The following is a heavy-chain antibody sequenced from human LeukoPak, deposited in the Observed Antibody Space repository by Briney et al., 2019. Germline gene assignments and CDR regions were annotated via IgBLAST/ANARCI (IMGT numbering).Heavy chain of an antibody. D-gene: IGHD6-13*01. J-gene: IGHJ4*02. CDR3: ARQAKPYSSSWYYFDY. CDR2: IYYSVST. CDR1: GGSISSSSYY. V-gene: IGHV4-39*01. Sequence: SETLSLTCTVSGGSISSSSYYWGWIRQPPGKGLAWIGNIYYSVSTYYNPSLKSRVTISVDTSKNQFSLKLSSVTAADTAVYYCARQAKPYSSSWYYFDYWGQGTLVTVSS.